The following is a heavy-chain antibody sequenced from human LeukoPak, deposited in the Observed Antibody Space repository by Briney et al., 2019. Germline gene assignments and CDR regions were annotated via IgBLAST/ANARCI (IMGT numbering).Heavy chain of an antibody. D-gene: IGHD3-16*01. CDR3: ARGDGVYDYVWGRSY. CDR1: GFMFSDYY. J-gene: IGHJ4*02. Sequence: PGGSLRLSCAASGFMFSDYYMVWIRQAPGKGLEGIAYISSGGDTFFYADSVKGRLTISRDNSGDSLHLQMNSLRAEDTAVYYCARGDGVYDYVWGRSYWGQGTLVTVSS. V-gene: IGHV3-11*01. CDR2: ISSGGDTF.